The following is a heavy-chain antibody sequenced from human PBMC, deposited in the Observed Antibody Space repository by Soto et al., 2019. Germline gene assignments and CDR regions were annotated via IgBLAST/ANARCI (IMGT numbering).Heavy chain of an antibody. CDR1: GGSFSGYY. Sequence: QVQLQQWGAGLLKPSETLSLTCAVYGGSFSGYYWSWIRQPPGKGLEWIGEINHSGSTNYNPSLKSRVTISVDTSKNQFSLKLSSVTAADTAVYYCARGSSGWYHSPSTFDYWGQGTLVTVSS. CDR2: INHSGST. V-gene: IGHV4-34*01. D-gene: IGHD6-19*01. J-gene: IGHJ4*02. CDR3: ARGSSGWYHSPSTFDY.